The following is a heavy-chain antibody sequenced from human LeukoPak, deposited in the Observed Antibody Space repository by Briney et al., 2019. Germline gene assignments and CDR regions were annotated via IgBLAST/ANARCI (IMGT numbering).Heavy chain of an antibody. CDR2: IYSGGST. V-gene: IGHV3-53*01. CDR1: GFTVSSNY. Sequence: PGGSLRLSCAASGFTVSSNYMSWVRQAPGKGLEWVSVIYSGGSTYYADSVKGRFTISRDNSKNTLYLQMNSLRAEDTAVYYCARGKGGRVYYDSSGYYGYWGQGTLVTVSS. CDR3: ARGKGGRVYYDSSGYYGY. J-gene: IGHJ4*02. D-gene: IGHD3-22*01.